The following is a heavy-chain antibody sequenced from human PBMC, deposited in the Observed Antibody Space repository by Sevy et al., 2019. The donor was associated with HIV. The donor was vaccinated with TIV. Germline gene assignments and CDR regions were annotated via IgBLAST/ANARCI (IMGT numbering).Heavy chain of an antibody. CDR1: GFTFSNYW. J-gene: IGHJ4*02. Sequence: GGSLRLSCAASGFTFSNYWMTWVRQAPGKGLEWVANIKPDGSQKYYVDSLKGRFTISRDNAKNSLYLQMGSLTDEDTAGYYCARDRRVEYGGSDYWGQGALVTVSS. D-gene: IGHD3-10*01. V-gene: IGHV3-7*03. CDR2: IKPDGSQK. CDR3: ARDRRVEYGGSDY.